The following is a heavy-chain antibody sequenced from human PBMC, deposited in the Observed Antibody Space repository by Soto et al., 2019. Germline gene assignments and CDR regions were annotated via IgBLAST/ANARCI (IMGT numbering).Heavy chain of an antibody. V-gene: IGHV3-53*01. Sequence: GGSLRLSCAASGFTVSSNYMSWVRQAPGKGLEWVSVIYSGGSTYYADSVKGRFTISRDNSKNTLYLQMNSPRAEDTAVYYCARVVPAAILYYYYYYGMDVWGQGTTVTVSS. CDR2: IYSGGST. J-gene: IGHJ6*02. D-gene: IGHD2-2*02. CDR3: ARVVPAAILYYYYYYGMDV. CDR1: GFTVSSNY.